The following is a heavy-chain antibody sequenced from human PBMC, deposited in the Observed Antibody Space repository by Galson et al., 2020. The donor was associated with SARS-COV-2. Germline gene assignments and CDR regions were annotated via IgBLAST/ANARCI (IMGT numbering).Heavy chain of an antibody. CDR1: GYSFISYV. Sequence: ASVKVSCKASGYSFISYVITWVRQAPGQGPEWMGWISPFNGNTNSAQKFQGRVTLTTDTSTSTAYMELRSLRSDDTAVYYCARAPAIASGSYGEDYWSQGTLVTVSS. D-gene: IGHD1-26*01. CDR2: ISPFNGNT. V-gene: IGHV1-18*04. J-gene: IGHJ4*02. CDR3: ARAPAIASGSYGEDY.